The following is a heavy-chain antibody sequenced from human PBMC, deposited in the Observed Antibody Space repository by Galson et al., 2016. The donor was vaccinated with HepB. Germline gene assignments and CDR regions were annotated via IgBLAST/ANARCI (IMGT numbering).Heavy chain of an antibody. CDR1: GFTFSSYW. D-gene: IGHD3-22*01. Sequence: SLRLSCAGSGFTFSSYWIHWVRQVPGKGLVWVARINSDGSETNYADSVKGRFIISRDNAKNTVYLQMNSLRAEETAVYYCARGMIVIVYEIDVWGQGTTVTVSS. J-gene: IGHJ6*02. CDR2: INSDGSET. CDR3: ARGMIVIVYEIDV. V-gene: IGHV3-74*01.